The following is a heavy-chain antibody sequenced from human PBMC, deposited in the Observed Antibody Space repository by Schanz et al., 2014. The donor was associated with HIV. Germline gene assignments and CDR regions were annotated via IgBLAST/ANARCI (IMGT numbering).Heavy chain of an antibody. CDR3: ARDLGEVVAARH. CDR2: IIPMLGTA. V-gene: IGHV1-69*06. D-gene: IGHD2-15*01. CDR1: GGTFSRHA. Sequence: QVQLVQSGAEVKKPGSSVKVSCKASGGTFSRHAINWVRQAPGQGLEWMGGIIPMLGTATYAQKFQGRVMITADKATSTVYMELSRLRSEDTAVYYCARDLGEVVAARHWGQGTLVTVSS. J-gene: IGHJ4*02.